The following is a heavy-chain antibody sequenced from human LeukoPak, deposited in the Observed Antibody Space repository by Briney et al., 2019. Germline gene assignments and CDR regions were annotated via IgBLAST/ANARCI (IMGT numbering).Heavy chain of an antibody. V-gene: IGHV4-39*02. CDR2: IYSSGNT. CDR1: GASISGSGYY. D-gene: IGHD1-26*01. CDR3: AKGGGYGLIDY. Sequence: SETLSLTCTVPGASISGSGYYWGWIRQPPGKGLEWICSIYSSGNTYSNASLQSRVTISIETSNNQHSRRLNSVTAADTAMYYCAKGGGYGLIDYWGQGTLVTVSS. J-gene: IGHJ4*02.